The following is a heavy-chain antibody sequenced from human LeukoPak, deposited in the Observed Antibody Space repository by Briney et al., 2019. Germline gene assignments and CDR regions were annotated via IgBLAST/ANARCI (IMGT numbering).Heavy chain of an antibody. CDR3: AAEYNWNDPTDYFDY. Sequence: GGSLRLSCAASGFTVSSNYMSWVRQAPGKGLEWVSVIYSGGSTYYADSVKGRFTISRDNSKNTLYLQMNSLRAEDTAVYYCAAEYNWNDPTDYFDYWGQGTLVTVSS. V-gene: IGHV3-66*02. CDR2: IYSGGST. J-gene: IGHJ4*02. D-gene: IGHD1-20*01. CDR1: GFTVSSNY.